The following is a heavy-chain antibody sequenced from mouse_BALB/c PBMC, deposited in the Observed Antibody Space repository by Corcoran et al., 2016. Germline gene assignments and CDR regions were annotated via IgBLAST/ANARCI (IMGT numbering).Heavy chain of an antibody. D-gene: IGHD1-1*01. Sequence: EVQLQQSGTELVKTGASMSIAFNASAFSFTGYTMNWVKQSHGKNLVWIGLINPYNGGTSYNQKFKGKATLTVDKSSSTAYMELLSLTSEDSAVYYCARGYGSSYWYYDVWGAATTVTVSS. V-gene: IGHV1-18*01. CDR3: ARGYGSSYWYYDV. J-gene: IGHJ1*01. CDR1: AFSFTGYT. CDR2: INPYNGGT.